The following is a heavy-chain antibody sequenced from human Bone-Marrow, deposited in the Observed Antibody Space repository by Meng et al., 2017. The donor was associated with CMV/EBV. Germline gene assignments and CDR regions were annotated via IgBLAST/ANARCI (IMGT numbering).Heavy chain of an antibody. CDR2: IYWDDDK. CDR1: RSLLSMSALG. D-gene: IGHD6-6*01. V-gene: IGHV2-5*02. Sequence: LKASGPTLRHPTSSLPPTRSFSRSLLSMSALGVGVLRGPPGCALQWSELIYWDDDKPYSPSLKSRLTITKDPSKNQVVLTMTNMDPVDTATYYCAHSPLSIAARPGYYFDYWGQGTLVTVSS. CDR3: AHSPLSIAARPGYYFDY. J-gene: IGHJ4*02.